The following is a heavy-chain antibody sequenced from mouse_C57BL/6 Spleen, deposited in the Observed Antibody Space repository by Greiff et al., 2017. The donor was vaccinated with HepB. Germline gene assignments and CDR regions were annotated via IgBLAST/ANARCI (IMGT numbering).Heavy chain of an antibody. V-gene: IGHV1-69*01. CDR2: IDPSDSYT. J-gene: IGHJ1*03. Sequence: QVQLQQPGAELVMPGASVKLSCKASGYTFTSYWMHWVKQRPGQGLEWIGEIDPSDSYTNYNQKFKGKSTLTVDKSSSTAYMQLSSLTSEDSAVYYCARRYYYGSSYQYFDVWGTGTTVTVSS. CDR1: GYTFTSYW. D-gene: IGHD1-1*01. CDR3: ARRYYYGSSYQYFDV.